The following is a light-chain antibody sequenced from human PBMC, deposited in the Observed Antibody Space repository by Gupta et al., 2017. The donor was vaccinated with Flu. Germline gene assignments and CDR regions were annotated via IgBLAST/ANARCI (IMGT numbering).Light chain of an antibody. Sequence: SITTSCTGTSSDVGSYNLISWYQQHAGKAPKLMIYEVSKRPAGVSNRFSGSKSGNTASLTISGLQAEDEADYYCCSYAGSSTFVFGTGTKVTVL. J-gene: IGLJ1*01. CDR1: SSDVGSYNL. V-gene: IGLV2-23*02. CDR2: EVS. CDR3: CSYAGSSTFV.